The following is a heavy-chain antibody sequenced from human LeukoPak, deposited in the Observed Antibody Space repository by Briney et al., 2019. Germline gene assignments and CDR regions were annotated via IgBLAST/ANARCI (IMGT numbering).Heavy chain of an antibody. V-gene: IGHV3-7*01. Sequence: GGSLRLSCAASGFTFSSYGMSWVRQAPGKGLEWVANIKQGVSEKDYVDSVKVRFTISRDNAKDSLYLQMNSLRAEDTAVYYCARDWGANCSNEIDAFDIWGQGTMVTVSS. D-gene: IGHD1-1*01. CDR1: GFTFSSYG. CDR3: ARDWGANCSNEIDAFDI. J-gene: IGHJ3*02. CDR2: IKQGVSEK.